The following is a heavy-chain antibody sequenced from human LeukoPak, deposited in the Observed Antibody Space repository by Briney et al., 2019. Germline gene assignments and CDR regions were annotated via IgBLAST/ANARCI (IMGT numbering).Heavy chain of an antibody. V-gene: IGHV6-1*01. CDR2: TYYRSKWYN. Sequence: SQTLSLTCAISGDSVSSNSAAWNWIRQSPSRGLEWLGRTYYRSKWYNDYAVSVKSRITINPDTSKNQFSLQLNSVTPEDTAVYYCAKDPHDTTGFRITIFGVAPGADAFDIWGQGTMVTVSS. J-gene: IGHJ3*02. D-gene: IGHD3-3*01. CDR3: AKDPHDTTGFRITIFGVAPGADAFDI. CDR1: GDSVSSNSAA.